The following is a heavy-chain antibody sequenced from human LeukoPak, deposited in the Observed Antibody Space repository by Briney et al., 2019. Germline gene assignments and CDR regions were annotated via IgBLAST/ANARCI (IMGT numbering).Heavy chain of an antibody. Sequence: GGSLRLSCAASGFTFSDYYMSWIRQAPGKGLEWVSYISSSGSTIYYADSVKGRFTISRDNAKNSLYLQMNSLRAEDTAVYYCATNKKYYDILTGYYNPITFDCWGQGTLVTVSS. CDR3: ATNKKYYDILTGYYNPITFDC. CDR1: GFTFSDYY. CDR2: ISSSGSTI. D-gene: IGHD3-9*01. J-gene: IGHJ4*02. V-gene: IGHV3-11*01.